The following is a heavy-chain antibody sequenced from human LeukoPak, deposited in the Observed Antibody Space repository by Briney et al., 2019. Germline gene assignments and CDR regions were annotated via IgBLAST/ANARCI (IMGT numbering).Heavy chain of an antibody. CDR1: GFTVGSNY. D-gene: IGHD5-24*01. Sequence: GGSLRLSCAASGFTVGSNYMSWVRQAPGKGLEWVSVIYSGGSTYYADSVKGRFTISRDNSKNTLYLQMNSLRAEDTAVYYCARGQYNANYFDYWGQGTLVTVSS. CDR3: ARGQYNANYFDY. V-gene: IGHV3-66*02. J-gene: IGHJ4*02. CDR2: IYSGGST.